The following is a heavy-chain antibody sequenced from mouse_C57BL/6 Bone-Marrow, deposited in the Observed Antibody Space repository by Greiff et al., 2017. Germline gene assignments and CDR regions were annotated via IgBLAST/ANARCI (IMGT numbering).Heavy chain of an antibody. CDR1: GFSLTSYG. Sequence: QVQLKESGPGLVQPSQSLSITCTVSGFSLTSYGVHWVRQSPGKGLEWLGVICRGGRTDYNAACMSSLSITKDNSKSQVFFTMNSRQADDTAIYYCARPSAYPGYFDVWGTGTPVTVSA. J-gene: IGHJ1*03. D-gene: IGHD3-1*01. CDR2: ICRGGRT. V-gene: IGHV2-5*01. CDR3: ARPSAYPGYFDV.